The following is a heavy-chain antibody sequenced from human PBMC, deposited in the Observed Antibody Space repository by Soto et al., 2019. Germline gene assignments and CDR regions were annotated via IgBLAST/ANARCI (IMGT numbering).Heavy chain of an antibody. J-gene: IGHJ6*02. CDR2: INAGNGNT. Sequence: ASVKVSCKASGYTFTSYAMHWVRQAPGQRLEWMGWINAGNGNTKYSQKFQGRVTITRDTSASTAYMELSSLRSEDTAVYYCAIDRQLERRRYYYGMDVWGQGTTVTVSS. CDR3: AIDRQLERRRYYYGMDV. CDR1: GYTFTSYA. D-gene: IGHD1-1*01. V-gene: IGHV1-3*01.